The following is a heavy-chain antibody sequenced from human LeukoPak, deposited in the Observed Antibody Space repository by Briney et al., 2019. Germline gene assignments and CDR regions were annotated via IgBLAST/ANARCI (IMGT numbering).Heavy chain of an antibody. CDR2: ISYDGSNK. V-gene: IGHV3-30*04. Sequence: GGSLRLSCAASGFTFSSYAMHWVRQAPGKGLEWVAVISYDGSNKYYADSVKGRFTISRDNSKNTLYLQMNSLRAGDTAVYYCARGGSITMIVVVISPGDAFDIWGQGTMVTVSS. D-gene: IGHD3-22*01. CDR1: GFTFSSYA. J-gene: IGHJ3*02. CDR3: ARGGSITMIVVVISPGDAFDI.